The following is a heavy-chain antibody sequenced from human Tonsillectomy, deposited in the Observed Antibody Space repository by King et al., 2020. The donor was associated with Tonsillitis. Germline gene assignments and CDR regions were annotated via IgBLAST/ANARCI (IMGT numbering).Heavy chain of an antibody. V-gene: IGHV3-23*04. J-gene: IGHJ3*02. CDR2: ISGSAGNT. D-gene: IGHD3-3*01. CDR3: AKGFDFWSGYSIDAFDI. Sequence: VQLVESGGGLVQPGGSLRLSCAASGFTFSSYAMSWVRQAPVKGLEWVSTISGSAGNTFNADPVKCRFTISRDNSKNTLNLQMNSLRAEDTAVYYCAKGFDFWSGYSIDAFDIWGQGTMVTVSS. CDR1: GFTFSSYA.